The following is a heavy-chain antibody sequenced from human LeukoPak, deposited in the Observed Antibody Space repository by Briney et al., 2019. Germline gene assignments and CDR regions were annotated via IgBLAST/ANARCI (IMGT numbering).Heavy chain of an antibody. Sequence: GGPLRLSCAASGFPFSSYGMHWVRQAPGKGLEWVAVISYDGSNKYYADSVKGRFTISRDNSKNTLYLQMNSLRAEDTAVYYCAKDSIVVVPAAIVYFDYWGQGTLVTVSS. D-gene: IGHD2-2*01. CDR1: GFPFSSYG. J-gene: IGHJ4*02. V-gene: IGHV3-30*18. CDR2: ISYDGSNK. CDR3: AKDSIVVVPAAIVYFDY.